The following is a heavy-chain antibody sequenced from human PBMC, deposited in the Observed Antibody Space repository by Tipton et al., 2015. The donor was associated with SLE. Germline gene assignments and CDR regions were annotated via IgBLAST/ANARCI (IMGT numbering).Heavy chain of an antibody. CDR1: GGSIRSSAYY. CDR3: ARGPNSFDY. V-gene: IGHV4-39*07. J-gene: IGHJ3*01. CDR2: ISYDGST. Sequence: TLSLTCTVSGGSIRSSAYYWGWIRQPPGKGLEWIGTISYDGSTYYNPSLKSRVTISVDTSKNQFSLKLSSVTAADTAVYYCARGPNSFDYWGQGTMVTVSS. D-gene: IGHD5-24*01.